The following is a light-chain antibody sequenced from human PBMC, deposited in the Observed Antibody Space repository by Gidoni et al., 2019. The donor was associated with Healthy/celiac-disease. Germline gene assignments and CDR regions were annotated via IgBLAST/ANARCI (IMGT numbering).Light chain of an antibody. V-gene: IGKV3-20*01. CDR1: QSVSSSY. J-gene: IGKJ5*01. Sequence: IVLTQPPGTLSLSPGARATLSCRASQSVSSSYFAWYQQKPGQAPRLLIYGASSRATGIPDRFSGSGSGTDFTLTISRLEPEDFAVYYCQQYGSSPSITFGQGTRLEIK. CDR3: QQYGSSPSIT. CDR2: GAS.